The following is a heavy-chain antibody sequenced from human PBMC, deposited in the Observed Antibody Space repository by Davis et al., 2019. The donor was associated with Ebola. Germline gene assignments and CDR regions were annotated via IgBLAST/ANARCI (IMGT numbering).Heavy chain of an antibody. CDR3: ARRGCSSTSCSITPMDY. V-gene: IGHV3-33*08. D-gene: IGHD2-2*01. J-gene: IGHJ4*02. CDR1: GFTFSSYG. Sequence: GGSLRLSCAASGFTFSSYGMHWVRQAPGKGLEWVAVIWYDGSNKYYVDSVKGRFTISRDNAKNSLYLQMNSLRAEDTAVYYCARRGCSSTSCSITPMDYWGQGTLVTVSS. CDR2: IWYDGSNK.